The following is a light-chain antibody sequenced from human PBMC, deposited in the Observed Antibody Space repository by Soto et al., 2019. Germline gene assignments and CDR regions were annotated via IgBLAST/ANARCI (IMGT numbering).Light chain of an antibody. CDR2: AAS. Sequence: DIQMTQSPSSLSASVGDRVTITCRPSQSIDNFLNWYQQKPGKAPNLLIYAASSLQSGVSSRSSGSGSGTDFTLTISSLQPEDSATYYCHQSYSLPYTLGQGTKVDIK. V-gene: IGKV1-39*01. J-gene: IGKJ2*01. CDR1: QSIDNF. CDR3: HQSYSLPYT.